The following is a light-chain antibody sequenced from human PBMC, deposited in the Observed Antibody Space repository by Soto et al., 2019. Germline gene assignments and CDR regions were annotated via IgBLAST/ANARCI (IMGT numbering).Light chain of an antibody. V-gene: IGLV1-47*01. CDR2: GTH. Sequence: QSVLTQPPSASGTPGLRVTISCSGSSSNIGSNFVYWYQHLPGAAPKLLIYGTHQRPSGVPDRFSASKSGASASLAISGLRSEDEADYYCVSWDGRVNSLLFGAGTKLTVL. CDR3: VSWDGRVNSLL. CDR1: SSNIGSNF. J-gene: IGLJ2*01.